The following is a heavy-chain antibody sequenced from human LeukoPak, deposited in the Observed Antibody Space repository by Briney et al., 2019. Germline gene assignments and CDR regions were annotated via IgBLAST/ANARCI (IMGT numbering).Heavy chain of an antibody. CDR1: GFTFSSYG. CDR3: ASATIFGVVIYY. J-gene: IGHJ4*02. CDR2: IRYDGSNK. V-gene: IGHV3-30*02. Sequence: GGSLRLSCAASGFTFSSYGMHWVRQAPGKGLEWVAFIRYDGSNKYYADSVKGRFTISRDNSKKTLYLQMNSLRAEDTAVYYCASATIFGVVIYYWGQGTLLTVSS. D-gene: IGHD3-3*01.